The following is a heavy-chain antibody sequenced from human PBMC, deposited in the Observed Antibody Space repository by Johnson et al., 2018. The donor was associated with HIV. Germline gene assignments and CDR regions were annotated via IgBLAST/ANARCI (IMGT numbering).Heavy chain of an antibody. CDR2: IRYDGSNK. CDR1: GFIFSTYG. CDR3: AKLHCAGGVCNLDIFYDAFDT. V-gene: IGHV3-30*02. Sequence: VQLVESGGGVVQPGGSLRLSCAASGFIFSTYGMHWVRQAPGKGLEWVAFIRYDGSNKYYVDSVKGRFTISRDNSKNTLYLQMNSLRAEDTAMYYCAKLHCAGGVCNLDIFYDAFDTWCHGTMVTVSS. D-gene: IGHD2-8*02. J-gene: IGHJ3*02.